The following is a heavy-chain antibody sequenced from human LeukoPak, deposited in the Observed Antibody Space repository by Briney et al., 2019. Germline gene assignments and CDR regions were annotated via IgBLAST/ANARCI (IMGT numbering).Heavy chain of an antibody. CDR1: GFIYSNYV. CDR2: ISGSGGST. Sequence: PGGSLTLSCGASGFIYSNYVMSWVRQAPGKGLEWVSGISGSGGSTYYADSVKGRFTISRDNSKNTLYLQMNSLRVEDTAAYYCARTRWLQFYFDYWGQGNLVTVSS. D-gene: IGHD5-24*01. CDR3: ARTRWLQFYFDY. J-gene: IGHJ4*02. V-gene: IGHV3-23*01.